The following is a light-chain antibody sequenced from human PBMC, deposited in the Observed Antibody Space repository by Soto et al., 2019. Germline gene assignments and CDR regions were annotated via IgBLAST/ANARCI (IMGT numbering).Light chain of an antibody. CDR2: LNSDGRH. CDR1: SRHSSYA. Sequence: QSVLTQSPSASASLGASVKLTCTLSSRHSSYAIAWHQQQPEKGPRYLMKLNSDGRHTKGDGIPDRFSGSSSGTERYLTISSLQSEDEADYYCQTWGTGILVFGGGPKLTVL. V-gene: IGLV4-69*01. J-gene: IGLJ2*01. CDR3: QTWGTGILV.